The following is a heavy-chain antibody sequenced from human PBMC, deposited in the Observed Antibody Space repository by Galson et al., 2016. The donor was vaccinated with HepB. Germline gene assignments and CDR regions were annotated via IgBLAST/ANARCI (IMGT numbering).Heavy chain of an antibody. V-gene: IGHV3-64D*06. CDR3: ARVRSSWYYFDY. Sequence: SLRLSCAASGFTFSSYAMHRVRQASGKGVEYVSSISSNGDSTYYTDSVKGRFTISRDNSKNTLNLQMSSLRAEDTAVYYCARVRSSWYYFDYWGQGTLVTVSS. CDR1: GFTFSSYA. D-gene: IGHD6-13*01. CDR2: ISSNGDST. J-gene: IGHJ4*02.